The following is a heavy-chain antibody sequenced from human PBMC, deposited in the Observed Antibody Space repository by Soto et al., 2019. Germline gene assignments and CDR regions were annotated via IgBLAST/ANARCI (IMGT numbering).Heavy chain of an antibody. CDR3: ARDSGTMVRGVIQRFDP. D-gene: IGHD3-10*01. V-gene: IGHV4-59*01. CDR2: IYYSGST. CDR1: GGSISSYY. J-gene: IGHJ5*02. Sequence: SETLSLTCTVSGGSISSYYWSWIRQPPGKGLEWIGYIYYSGSTNYNPSLKSRVTISVDTSKNQFSLKLSSVTAADTAVYYCARDSGTMVRGVIQRFDPWGQGTLVTVS.